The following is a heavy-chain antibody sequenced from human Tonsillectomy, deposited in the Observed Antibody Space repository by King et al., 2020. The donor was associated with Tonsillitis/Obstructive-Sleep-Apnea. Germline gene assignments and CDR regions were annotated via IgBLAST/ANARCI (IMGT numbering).Heavy chain of an antibody. V-gene: IGHV3-11*05. J-gene: IGHJ4*02. CDR1: GFTFTDYY. D-gene: IGHD2-2*01. Sequence: QRQLVESGGGLVKPGGSLRVSCAASGFTFTDYYMSWFRQAPGKGLEWGSYITSSSSYTNYADSVKGRFTISRDKAKHSLYLQMNSLRAEDTAGYYCARGPGYCSSTSCRGHFDYWGQGTLVTVSS. CDR3: ARGPGYCSSTSCRGHFDY. CDR2: ITSSSSYT.